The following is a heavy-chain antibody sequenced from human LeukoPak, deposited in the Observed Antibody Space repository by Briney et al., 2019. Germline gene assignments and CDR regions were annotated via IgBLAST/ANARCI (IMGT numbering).Heavy chain of an antibody. D-gene: IGHD2-21*02. CDR2: ISSSSSYI. V-gene: IGHV3-21*01. Sequence: GGSLRLSCAASGFTFSSYSMNWVRQAPGKGLEWVSSISSSSSYIYYADSVKGRFTISRDNAKNSLYPQMNSLRAEDTAVYYCARDKKSYCGGDCYPSNDFDYWGQGTLVTVSS. CDR3: ARDKKSYCGGDCYPSNDFDY. CDR1: GFTFSSYS. J-gene: IGHJ4*02.